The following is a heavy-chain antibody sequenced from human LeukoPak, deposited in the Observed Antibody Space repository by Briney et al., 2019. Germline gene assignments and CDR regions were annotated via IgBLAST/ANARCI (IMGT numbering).Heavy chain of an antibody. D-gene: IGHD3-10*01. J-gene: IGHJ4*02. Sequence: GGSLRLSCAASGFTVNRNYMIWVRQATGKGLECGSVIYSGGTTWYADSVKGRFTISRDTNTLYLQMNSLRAEDTAVYYCARKSDSLLVREGDCWGQGTLVTVSS. CDR2: IYSGGTT. CDR1: GFTVNRNY. CDR3: ARKSDSLLVREGDC. V-gene: IGHV3-66*01.